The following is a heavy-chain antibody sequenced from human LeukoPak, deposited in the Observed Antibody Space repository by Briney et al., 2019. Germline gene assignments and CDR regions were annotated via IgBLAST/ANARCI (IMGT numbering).Heavy chain of an antibody. V-gene: IGHV3-48*03. D-gene: IGHD4-17*01. J-gene: IGHJ4*02. CDR2: IGRGYGIT. CDR1: GFTFSNYE. Sequence: GGSLRLACAASGFTFSNYEFNWVRQAPGKGLEWVSYIGRGYGITYYADSVKGRFTVSRDDAKNSVYLQMNSLRAEDTALYYCARETVHYWGQGILVTVSS. CDR3: ARETVHY.